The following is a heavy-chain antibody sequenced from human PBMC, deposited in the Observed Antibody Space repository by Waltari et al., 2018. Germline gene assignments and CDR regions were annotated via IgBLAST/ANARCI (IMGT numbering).Heavy chain of an antibody. J-gene: IGHJ5*02. V-gene: IGHV4-34*01. D-gene: IGHD6-19*01. CDR3: ARENALGGYSSGWTWFDP. CDR2: NNHSGST. Sequence: QVPLQQWGACLLKPPGPPSPTCAAYGGSFGGYYWTRTRQPPGQGLEWLGENNHSGSTNYNPSLQSRFTISVDTPKNQFSLKLSSVTAAVTAVYYCARENALGGYSSGWTWFDPWGQGTLVTVSS. CDR1: GGSFGGYY.